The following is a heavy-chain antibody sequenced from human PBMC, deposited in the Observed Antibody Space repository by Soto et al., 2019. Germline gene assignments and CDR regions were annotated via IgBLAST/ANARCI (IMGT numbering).Heavy chain of an antibody. Sequence: GSLRLACSASGFTFSSYAMSWVRQAPGKGLEWVSAISGSGGSTYYADSVKGRFTTSRDNSKNTLYLQMNSLRAEDTAVYYCAKDADSSSSDYGMDVWGQGTTVTVYS. D-gene: IGHD6-6*01. CDR3: AKDADSSSSDYGMDV. J-gene: IGHJ6*02. CDR2: ISGSGGST. V-gene: IGHV3-23*01. CDR1: GFTFSSYA.